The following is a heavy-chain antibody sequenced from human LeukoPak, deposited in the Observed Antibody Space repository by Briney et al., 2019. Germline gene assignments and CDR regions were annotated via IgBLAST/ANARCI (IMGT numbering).Heavy chain of an antibody. D-gene: IGHD3-10*01. J-gene: IGHJ4*02. CDR2: IYYIGTT. V-gene: IGHV4-59*08. CDR3: ARGAQYYGSDYLDY. CDR1: GGSISSYY. Sequence: KPSETLSLTCTVSGGSISSYYWSWIRQPPGKGLEWIGYIYYIGTTNYNPSLQSRVIISVDTSKNQFSLRLNSVTAADTAVYYCARGAQYYGSDYLDYWGQGTLVTVSS.